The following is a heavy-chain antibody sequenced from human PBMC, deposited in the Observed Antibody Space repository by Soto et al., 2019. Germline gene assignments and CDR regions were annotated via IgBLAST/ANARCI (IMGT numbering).Heavy chain of an antibody. CDR1: GGTFSSYA. V-gene: IGHV1-69*06. CDR3: ASPYDSSGYYENGYFDY. Sequence: ASVKISCKASGGTFSSYAISWVRQAPGQGLEWMGGIIPIFGTANYAQKFHGRVTITADKSTSTAYMELSSLRSEDTAVYYCASPYDSSGYYENGYFDYWGQGTLVTVSS. D-gene: IGHD3-22*01. CDR2: IIPIFGTA. J-gene: IGHJ4*02.